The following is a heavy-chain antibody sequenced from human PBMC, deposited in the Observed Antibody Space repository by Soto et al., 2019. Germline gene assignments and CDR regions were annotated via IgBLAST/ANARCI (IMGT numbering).Heavy chain of an antibody. CDR3: ARESGAHWTSEAH. D-gene: IGHD1-1*01. J-gene: IGHJ1*01. CDR2: ITVNGIT. CDR1: GAYVSDFS. V-gene: IGHV4-4*07. Sequence: QVQQLESGPGLVKPWDTLSLTCTVSGAYVSDFSWSWIRQPAGKGLEWIGRITVNGITQYTPSFRSRVSMSRDTSRKQCPRNLQSATAADTAHYYCARESGAHWTSEAHWGQGTLVTVSS.